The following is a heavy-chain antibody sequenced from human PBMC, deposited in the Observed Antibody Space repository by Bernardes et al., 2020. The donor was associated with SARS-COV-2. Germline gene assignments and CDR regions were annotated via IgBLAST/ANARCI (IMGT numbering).Heavy chain of an antibody. D-gene: IGHD5-12*01. Sequence: GGSLRLSCAASGFTVSVYWMHWVRQAPGKGLVWVARVNSDGSRITYADSVKGRFTISRDNAKNTLYLQMNSLRAEDTAVYYCAREEGYVFGLSYHYYGMDVWGQGTTVTVSS. J-gene: IGHJ6*02. CDR3: AREEGYVFGLSYHYYGMDV. V-gene: IGHV3-74*03. CDR2: VNSDGSRI. CDR1: GFTVSVYW.